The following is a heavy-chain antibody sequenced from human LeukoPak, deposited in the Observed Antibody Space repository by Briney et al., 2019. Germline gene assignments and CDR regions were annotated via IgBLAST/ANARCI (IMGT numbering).Heavy chain of an antibody. CDR3: ARESYYYDSSGYSYFDY. J-gene: IGHJ4*02. Sequence: GGSLRLSCAASGFTFSSYWMHWVRQAPGKGLVWVSRINSDGSSTSYADSVKGRFTISRDNSKNTLYLQMNSLRAEDTAVYYCARESYYYDSSGYSYFDYWGQGTLVTVSS. CDR1: GFTFSSYW. V-gene: IGHV3-74*01. D-gene: IGHD3-22*01. CDR2: INSDGSST.